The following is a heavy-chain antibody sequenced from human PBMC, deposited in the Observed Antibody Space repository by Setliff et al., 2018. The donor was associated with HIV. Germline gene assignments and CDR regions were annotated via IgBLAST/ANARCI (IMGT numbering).Heavy chain of an antibody. CDR3: AAIAYSRPDY. J-gene: IGHJ4*02. V-gene: IGHV1-69-2*01. CDR1: GYTFTDYF. CDR2: IDPQDGET. D-gene: IGHD4-4*01. Sequence: VKVSCKASGYTFTDYFIHWILQAPGKGLEWMGRIDPQDGETTFAEKFQGRVTVTADTSTDIAYMELSSLRSDDTAVYYCAAIAYSRPDYWGQGTLVTVSS.